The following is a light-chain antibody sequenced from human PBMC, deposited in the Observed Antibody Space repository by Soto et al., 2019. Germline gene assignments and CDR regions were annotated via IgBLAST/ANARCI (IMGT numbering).Light chain of an antibody. CDR3: QQRSNWPPA. CDR1: QSVSSY. V-gene: IGKV3-11*01. Sequence: EIVLTQSPATLSLSPGERATLSCRASQSVSSYLAWYQQKPGQAPRLLIYDASNRATGIPARFSGSGSGTDFTLTICSLEPEDFAVYYCQQRSNWPPAFGQRTKLEIK. J-gene: IGKJ2*01. CDR2: DAS.